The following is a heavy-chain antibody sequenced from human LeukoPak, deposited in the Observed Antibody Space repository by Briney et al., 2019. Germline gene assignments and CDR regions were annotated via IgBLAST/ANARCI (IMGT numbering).Heavy chain of an antibody. CDR1: GFTFSSYT. CDR3: VCLGLGGLSLD. CDR2: ISSSSSYI. Sequence: KSGGSLRLSCAASGFTFSSYTMNWVRQAPGKGLDWVSAISSSSSYIYYADSVKGRFTISRDNAKNTLYLQMNSLRVEDTAVYYCVCLGLGGLSLDWGQGTLVTVSS. J-gene: IGHJ4*02. D-gene: IGHD3-16*01. V-gene: IGHV3-21*01.